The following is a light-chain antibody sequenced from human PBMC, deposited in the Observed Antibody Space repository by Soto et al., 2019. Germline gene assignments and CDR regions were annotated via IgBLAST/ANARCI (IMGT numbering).Light chain of an antibody. CDR3: QQYFTYWT. CDR1: QSINTW. V-gene: IGKV1-5*03. J-gene: IGKJ1*01. Sequence: DLQMTQSPSTLSASAGDRVTITCRASQSINTWLAWYQQKPGKAPKLLIYKASSLESGVPSRFSGSGFGTEFTLTISSLQPDDFATYYCQQYFTYWTFGQGTKVEIK. CDR2: KAS.